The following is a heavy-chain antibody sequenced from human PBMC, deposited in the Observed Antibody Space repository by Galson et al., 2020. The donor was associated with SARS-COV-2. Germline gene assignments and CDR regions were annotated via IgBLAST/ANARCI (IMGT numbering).Heavy chain of an antibody. CDR1: GYTFSNYY. CDR3: AREDPRTGYNYGTATWFDP. V-gene: IGHV1-46*01. Sequence: ASVKVSCKASGYTFSNYYIHWVRQAPGQGLEWMGMVTPTGGSTVYAQEFQGRVSLTRDTSTSTVYMELSTLTSQDTAIYYCAREDPRTGYNYGTATWFDPWSQGTLVTVSS. D-gene: IGHD5-12*01. J-gene: IGHJ5*02. CDR2: VTPTGGST.